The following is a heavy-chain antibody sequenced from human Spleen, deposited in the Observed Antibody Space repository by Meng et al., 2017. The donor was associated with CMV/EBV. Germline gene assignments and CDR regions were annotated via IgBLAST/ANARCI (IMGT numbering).Heavy chain of an antibody. V-gene: IGHV2-5*02. J-gene: IGHJ5*02. Sequence: QITLKESGPTLEKPTQTLTLTCPFSGLSPSTSGVGFGRIRQPPGKALGWLALIYWDDDKRYSPSLKSRLTITKVTSKNPVVITMTNMDPVDTATYYCAHKLGYCSSTSCYAGFNWFDTWGQGTLVTVAS. CDR2: IYWDDDK. D-gene: IGHD2-2*01. CDR3: AHKLGYCSSTSCYAGFNWFDT. CDR1: GLSPSTSGVG.